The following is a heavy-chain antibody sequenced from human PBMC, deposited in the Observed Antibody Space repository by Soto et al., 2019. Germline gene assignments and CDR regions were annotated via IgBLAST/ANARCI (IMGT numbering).Heavy chain of an antibody. V-gene: IGHV4-30-4*01. CDR3: AIGWLRRGYSGKTEYYYYGMDV. CDR1: GGSISSGDYY. D-gene: IGHD5-12*01. CDR2: IYYSGST. Sequence: SETLSLTCTVSGGSISSGDYYWSWIRQPPGKGLEWIGYIYYSGSTYYNPSLKSRFTISVDMSKNHFSLKLSSVTAADTAVYYCAIGWLRRGYSGKTEYYYYGMDVWGQGTTVTVSS. J-gene: IGHJ6*02.